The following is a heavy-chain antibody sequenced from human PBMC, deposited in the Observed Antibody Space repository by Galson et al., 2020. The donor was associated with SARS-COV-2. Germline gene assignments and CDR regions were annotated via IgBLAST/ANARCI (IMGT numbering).Heavy chain of an antibody. D-gene: IGHD3-22*01. J-gene: IGHJ3*02. CDR3: AKDYDSSGFHQGDAFDI. V-gene: IGHV3-23*01. CDR2: ISGSGGST. Sequence: GGSLRLSCAASGFTFSSYAMSWVRQAPVKGLEWVSVISGSGGSTYYADSVKGRFTISRDNSKNTLYLQMNSLRAEDTAVYYCAKDYDSSGFHQGDAFDIWGQGTMVTVSS. CDR1: GFTFSSYA.